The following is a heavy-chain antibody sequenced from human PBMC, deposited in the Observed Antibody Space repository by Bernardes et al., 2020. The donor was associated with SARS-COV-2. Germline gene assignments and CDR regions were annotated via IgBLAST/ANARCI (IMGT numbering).Heavy chain of an antibody. J-gene: IGHJ4*02. Sequence: GGSLRLSCAASEFTVSKSAMSWVRQAPGKGLEWVSVISGSGGRTNYADSVMGRFTISRDNSKNTLFLQMKRLRAEDTAVYYCAKPGTDYWGQGTLVTVSA. D-gene: IGHD1-1*01. CDR1: EFTVSKSA. V-gene: IGHV3-23*01. CDR2: ISGSGGRT. CDR3: AKPGTDY.